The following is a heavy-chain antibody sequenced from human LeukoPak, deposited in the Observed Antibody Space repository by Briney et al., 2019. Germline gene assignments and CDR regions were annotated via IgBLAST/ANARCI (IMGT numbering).Heavy chain of an antibody. CDR3: VAGSGGDEWKPYGFDY. J-gene: IGHJ4*02. Sequence: PSETLSLTCTVSGGSISSSSYYWGWIRQPPGKGLEWIGSIYYSGSTYYNPSLKSRVTISVDTSKNQFSLKLSSVTAADTAVYYCVAGSGGDEWKPYGFDYWGQGTLVTVYS. CDR2: IYYSGST. D-gene: IGHD3-10*01. CDR1: GGSISSSSYY. V-gene: IGHV4-39*07.